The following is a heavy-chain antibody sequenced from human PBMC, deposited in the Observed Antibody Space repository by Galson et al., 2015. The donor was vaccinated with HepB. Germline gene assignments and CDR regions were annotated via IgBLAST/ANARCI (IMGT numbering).Heavy chain of an antibody. Sequence: FLRLYGVVYGFTVSSHSIKWVRQAPGKGLEWVSIIYSGGGTYYADSVKGRFTISRDNSKNTVYLQMNSLRGEDTAVYYCAGVGGYSYVWGQGTQVTVSS. CDR3: AGVGGYSYV. CDR1: GFTVSSHS. V-gene: IGHV3-53*01. CDR2: IYSGGGT. J-gene: IGHJ1*01. D-gene: IGHD5-12*01.